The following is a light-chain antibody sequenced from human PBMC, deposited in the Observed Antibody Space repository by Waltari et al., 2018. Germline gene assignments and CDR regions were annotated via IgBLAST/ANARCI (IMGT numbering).Light chain of an antibody. J-gene: IGKJ1*01. V-gene: IGKV2D-29*01. Sequence: IVLTQTRLPLSVTPGQPASSHCSPSRTLLYRDGKTYFYWYLQKPGQPPQLLIYEVSNRLSGVPDRFSGSGSGTDFTLKISRVEARDVGVYYCMQTIQPRTFGQGTKVEIK. CDR1: RTLLYRDGKTY. CDR3: MQTIQPRT. CDR2: EVS.